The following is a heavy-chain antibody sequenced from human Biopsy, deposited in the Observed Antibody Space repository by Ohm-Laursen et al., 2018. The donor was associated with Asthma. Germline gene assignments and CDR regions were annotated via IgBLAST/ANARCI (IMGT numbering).Heavy chain of an antibody. J-gene: IGHJ6*02. CDR1: GDSLGSFINYA. CDR3: ARGYSGTDRIVYYYSGMEV. CDR2: LIPVLGTA. Sequence: ASVKVSCNASGDSLGSFINYAISWVRQAPRQGLEWMGGLIPVLGTADYAPMFEGRVTITADESTSTAYLELTSLRFEDTAVYYCARGYSGTDRIVYYYSGMEVWGQGTTVTVSS. V-gene: IGHV1-69*13. D-gene: IGHD5-12*01.